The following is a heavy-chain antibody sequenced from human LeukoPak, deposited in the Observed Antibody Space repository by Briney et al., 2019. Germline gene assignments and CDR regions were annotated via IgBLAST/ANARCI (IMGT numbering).Heavy chain of an antibody. CDR1: GFTFSSYW. J-gene: IGHJ6*03. CDR2: IKQDGSEK. D-gene: IGHD4-17*01. Sequence: GGSLRLSCAASGFTFSSYWMSWVRQAPGKGLEWVANIKQDGSEKYYVDSVKGRFTISRDNAKNSLHLQMNSLRAEDTAVYYCARGSTVTNYYYYYMDVWGKGTTVTVSS. V-gene: IGHV3-7*01. CDR3: ARGSTVTNYYYYYMDV.